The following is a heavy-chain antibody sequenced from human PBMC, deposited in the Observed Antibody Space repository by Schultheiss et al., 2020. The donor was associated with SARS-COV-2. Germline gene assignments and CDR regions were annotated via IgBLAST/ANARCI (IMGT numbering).Heavy chain of an antibody. CDR2: ISSSGSTI. D-gene: IGHD6-25*01. V-gene: IGHV3-48*03. CDR3: ARHTNGYDY. Sequence: GGSLRLSCAASGFTFSSYAMHWVRQATGKGLEWVSYISSSGSTIYYADSVKGRFTISRDNAKNSLYLQMGSLRGEDMAVYYCARHTNGYDYWGQGTLVTVSS. J-gene: IGHJ4*02. CDR1: GFTFSSYA.